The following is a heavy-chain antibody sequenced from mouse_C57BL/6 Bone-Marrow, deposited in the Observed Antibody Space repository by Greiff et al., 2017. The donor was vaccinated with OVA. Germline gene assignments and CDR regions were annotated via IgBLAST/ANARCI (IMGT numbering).Heavy chain of an antibody. CDR3: ARPLYYGSSYYWYFDV. CDR1: GFTFSDYG. D-gene: IGHD1-1*01. CDR2: ISSGSSTI. Sequence: EVKLEESGGGLVKPGGSLKLSCAASGFTFSDYGMHWVRQAPEKGLEWVAYISSGSSTIYYADTVKGRFTISRDNAKNTLFLQMTSLRSEDTAMYYCARPLYYGSSYYWYFDVWGTGTTVTVSS. V-gene: IGHV5-17*01. J-gene: IGHJ1*03.